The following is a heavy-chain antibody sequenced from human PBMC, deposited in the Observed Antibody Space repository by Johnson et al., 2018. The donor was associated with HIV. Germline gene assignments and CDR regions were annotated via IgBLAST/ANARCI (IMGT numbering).Heavy chain of an antibody. Sequence: QVQLVESGGGVVQPGRSLRLSCAASGFTFSSYAMHWVRQAPGKGLEWVAVISHDGSNKYYADSVKGRFTISRDNSKNTLYLQMNSLRAEDTAVFYCARAYNDAFDIWGQGTMVTVSS. CDR2: ISHDGSNK. D-gene: IGHD5-24*01. CDR3: ARAYNDAFDI. CDR1: GFTFSSYA. V-gene: IGHV3-30-3*01. J-gene: IGHJ3*02.